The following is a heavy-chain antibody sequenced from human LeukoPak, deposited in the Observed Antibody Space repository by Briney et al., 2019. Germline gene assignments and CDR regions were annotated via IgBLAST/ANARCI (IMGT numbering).Heavy chain of an antibody. D-gene: IGHD3-16*01. V-gene: IGHV1-69*13. Sequence: ASVKVSCKASGYTFTSYDINWVRQAPGQGLEWMGGIIPIFGTTNYAQKFQGRVTITAAESTSTAYMELSSLTSEDTAVYYCATTPGDTDYYYMDVWGKGTTVTVSS. CDR3: ATTPGDTDYYYMDV. J-gene: IGHJ6*03. CDR1: GYTFTSYD. CDR2: IIPIFGTT.